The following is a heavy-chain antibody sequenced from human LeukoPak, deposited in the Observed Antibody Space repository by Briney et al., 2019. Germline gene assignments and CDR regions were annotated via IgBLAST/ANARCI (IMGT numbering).Heavy chain of an antibody. V-gene: IGHV3-21*01. D-gene: IGHD3-10*01. CDR2: IGGKDGGT. CDR3: ARDYHYGSRDFGGFDY. J-gene: IGHJ4*02. CDR1: GFTFSSYG. Sequence: PGGSLRLSCAASGFTFSSYGMHWVRQAPGKGLEWVSNIGGKDGGTFYADSVKGRFTISRDNAKNSLYLQMNSLRAEDTAVYYCARDYHYGSRDFGGFDYWGQGTLVTVSS.